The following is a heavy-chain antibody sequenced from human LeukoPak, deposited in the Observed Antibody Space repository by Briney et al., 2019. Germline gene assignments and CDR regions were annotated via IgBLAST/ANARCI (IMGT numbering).Heavy chain of an antibody. D-gene: IGHD5-18*01. CDR1: GGTFSSYA. CDR3: ARRATGDTAMVLNRNWYFDL. V-gene: IGHV1-69*01. Sequence: SVKVSCKASGGTFSSYAISWVRQAPGQGLEWMGGIIPIFGTANYAQKFQGRVTITADESTSTAYMELSSLRSEDTAVYYCARRATGDTAMVLNRNWYFDLWGRGTLVTVSS. J-gene: IGHJ2*01. CDR2: IIPIFGTA.